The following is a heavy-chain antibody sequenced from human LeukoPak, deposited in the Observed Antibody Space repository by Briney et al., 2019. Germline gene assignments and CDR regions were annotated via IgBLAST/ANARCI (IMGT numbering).Heavy chain of an antibody. CDR1: GFIFSSYS. CDR2: ISTSSIYI. Sequence: GGSLRLSCAVSGFIFSSYSMNWVRQAPGKGLEWVSSISTSSIYIYYADSVKGRFTISRDNAKNSLYLQMNSLRAEDTAVYYCARENIRLDGFDIWGQGTMVTVSS. CDR3: ARENIRLDGFDI. J-gene: IGHJ3*02. D-gene: IGHD1-1*01. V-gene: IGHV3-21*01.